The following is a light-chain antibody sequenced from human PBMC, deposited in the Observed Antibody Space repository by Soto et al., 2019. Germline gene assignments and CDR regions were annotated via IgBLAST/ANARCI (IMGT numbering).Light chain of an antibody. CDR1: QSISFN. CDR2: IAS. CDR3: QQYNNWPQT. J-gene: IGKJ1*01. Sequence: EIMMSQSPAALSVSPGERVTLSCRASQSISFNLAWYQQKPGQAPRLLIYIASTRAAGIPDRFSGGGSGTDFTLTISRLEPEDFAVYYCQQYNNWPQTFGQGTKVDI. V-gene: IGKV3-15*01.